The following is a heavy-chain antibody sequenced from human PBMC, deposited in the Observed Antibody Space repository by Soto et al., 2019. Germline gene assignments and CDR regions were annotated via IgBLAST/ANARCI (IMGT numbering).Heavy chain of an antibody. CDR1: GGSVGSGEYY. J-gene: IGHJ3*01. V-gene: IGHV4-30-4*01. CDR2: IYDSGIT. Sequence: PSETLSLTCTVSGGSVGSGEYYYSWIRQPPGKDLEWIGYIYDSGITNYTPSLKGRVTLSLDRSNNQVSLKLRSVTAADTAVYFCARDVAHGYTENVWGQGTMVTVSS. CDR3: ARDVAHGYTENV. D-gene: IGHD5-18*01.